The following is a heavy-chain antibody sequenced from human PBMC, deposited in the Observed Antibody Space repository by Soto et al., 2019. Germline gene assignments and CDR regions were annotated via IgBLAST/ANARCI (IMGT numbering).Heavy chain of an antibody. CDR3: ARFIAAAGPANYYGMDV. CDR1: GYTFTSYA. V-gene: IGHV1-3*01. CDR2: INAGNGNT. Sequence: ASVKVSCKASGYTFTSYAMHWVRQAPGQRLEWMGWINAGNGNTKYSQKFQGRVTITWDTSASTAYMELSSLRSEDTAVYYCARFIAAAGPANYYGMDVWGKGTTVTVSS. J-gene: IGHJ6*04. D-gene: IGHD6-13*01.